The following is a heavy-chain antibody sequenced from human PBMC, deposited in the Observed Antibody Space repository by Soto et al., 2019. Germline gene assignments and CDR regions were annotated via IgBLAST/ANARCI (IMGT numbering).Heavy chain of an antibody. Sequence: VASVKVSCKASGDTFTTYDINWVRQATGHGLEWMGWINPNSGNIGYAQRFQGRVTMTRDTAIRTAYMEVSSLRSDDTAVYYCARGRASGSYYLLDYWGPGTVVTVSS. CDR2: INPNSGNI. CDR3: ARGRASGSYYLLDY. J-gene: IGHJ4*02. CDR1: GDTFTTYD. D-gene: IGHD3-10*01. V-gene: IGHV1-8*01.